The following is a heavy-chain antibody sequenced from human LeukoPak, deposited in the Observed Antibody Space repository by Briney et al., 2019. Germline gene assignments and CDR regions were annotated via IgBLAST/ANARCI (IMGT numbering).Heavy chain of an antibody. V-gene: IGHV3-48*03. CDR2: IGISGSTK. CDR3: AKDSRSSSGAFDI. CDR1: GFTFSSFE. J-gene: IGHJ3*02. Sequence: GGSLRLSCAASGFTFSSFEMNWVRQAPGKGLEWVSYIGISGSTKYYADSVKGRFTISRDNSKNTLYLQMNSLRAEDTAVYYCAKDSRSSSGAFDIWGQGTMVTVSS. D-gene: IGHD6-6*01.